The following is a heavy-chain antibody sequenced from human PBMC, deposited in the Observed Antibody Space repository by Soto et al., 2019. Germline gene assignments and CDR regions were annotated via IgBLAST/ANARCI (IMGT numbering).Heavy chain of an antibody. Sequence: QITLKESGPTLVKPTQTLTLTCTFSGFSLTTSGVGVGWIRQPPGKALEWLALIYWDDDKRYSPSLKSRLTITKDTSKNQVVLTMTNMDPVDTATYYCAHSHSIYWYRPFDPWGQGTLVTVSS. J-gene: IGHJ5*02. CDR1: GFSLTTSGVG. D-gene: IGHD3-3*02. CDR2: IYWDDDK. CDR3: AHSHSIYWYRPFDP. V-gene: IGHV2-5*02.